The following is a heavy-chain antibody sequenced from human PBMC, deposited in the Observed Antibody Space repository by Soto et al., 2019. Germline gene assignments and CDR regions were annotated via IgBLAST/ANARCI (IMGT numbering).Heavy chain of an antibody. V-gene: IGHV4-34*01. CDR2: INHSGST. D-gene: IGHD3-10*01. Sequence: SETLSLTCAFYVGSFSGYYWSCIRQPPGKGLEWIGEINHSGSTNYNPSLKSRVTISVDTSKNQFSLKLSSVTAADTAVYYCASLRLLWLKDYYYGMEVWGQGTMVTVSS. CDR3: ASLRLLWLKDYYYGMEV. CDR1: VGSFSGYY. J-gene: IGHJ6*02.